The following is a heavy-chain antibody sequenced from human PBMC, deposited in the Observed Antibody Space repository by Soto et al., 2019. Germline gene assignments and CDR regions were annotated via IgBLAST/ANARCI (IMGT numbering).Heavy chain of an antibody. J-gene: IGHJ6*03. CDR3: ARIVVVALIQGDYCFYMDV. Sequence: QVQLVESGGGVVQPGRSLRLSCAASGFSFSSYGMHWVRQAPGKGLEWVAVIWYDGSNNYYADSVKGRFTISRDNSNNTLYLQMNSPRAEDTAMYYCARIVVVALIQGDYCFYMDVWGKGTTVTVSS. CDR2: IWYDGSNN. CDR1: GFSFSSYG. D-gene: IGHD2-15*01. V-gene: IGHV3-33*01.